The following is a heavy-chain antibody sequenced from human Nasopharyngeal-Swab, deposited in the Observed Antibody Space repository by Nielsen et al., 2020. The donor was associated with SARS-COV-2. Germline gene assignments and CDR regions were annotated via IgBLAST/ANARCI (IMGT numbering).Heavy chain of an antibody. V-gene: IGHV3-21*01. CDR2: ISSSSSYI. J-gene: IGHJ6*02. Sequence: GGSLRPSCAASGFTFNNYNFNWVRQAPGKVLEWVSSISSSSSYIYYADSVKGRFTISRDNAKNSLYLQMNSLRAEDTAVYYCARDGLDYDFWSAYFMDVWGQGTTVTVSS. CDR3: ARDGLDYDFWSAYFMDV. D-gene: IGHD3-3*01. CDR1: GFTFNNYN.